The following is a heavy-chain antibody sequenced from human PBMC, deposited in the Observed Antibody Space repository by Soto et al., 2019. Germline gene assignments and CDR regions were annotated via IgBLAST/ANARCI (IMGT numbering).Heavy chain of an antibody. V-gene: IGHV1-3*01. CDR3: AKSATVPTAIDY. J-gene: IGHJ4*02. Sequence: QVQLVQSGAEVKKPGASVKVSCKASGYTFTSYAMHWVRQAPGQRLEWMGWINAGNGNTKYSQKFLGRVTITRDTSASTAHMELSSLRSEDTAVYYCAKSATVPTAIDYWGQGILVTVSS. CDR1: GYTFTSYA. D-gene: IGHD2-2*02. CDR2: INAGNGNT.